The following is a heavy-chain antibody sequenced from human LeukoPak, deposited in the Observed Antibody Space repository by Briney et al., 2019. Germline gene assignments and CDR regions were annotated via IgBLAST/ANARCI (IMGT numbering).Heavy chain of an antibody. J-gene: IGHJ4*02. D-gene: IGHD3-16*01. CDR3: AAETSYVWGSSDFDY. Sequence: SVKVSCKASVFTFTSSAMQLVRQARGRRLEWIGWIVVGSGNTNYAQKFQERVTITSDMSTSTAYMELSSLRSEDTAVYYCAAETSYVWGSSDFDYWGQGTLVTVSS. CDR1: VFTFTSSA. CDR2: IVVGSGNT. V-gene: IGHV1-58*02.